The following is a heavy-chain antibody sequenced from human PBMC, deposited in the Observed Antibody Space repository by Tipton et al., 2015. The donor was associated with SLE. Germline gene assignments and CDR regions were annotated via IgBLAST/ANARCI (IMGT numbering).Heavy chain of an antibody. J-gene: IGHJ4*02. CDR3: ARREKLEQHFDY. CDR2: IYHSGST. CDR1: TYSISSNYF. V-gene: IGHV4-38-2*01. Sequence: TLSLTCAVSTYSISSNYFWGWVRQPPGKGLECIGTIYHSGSTYYNPSLKSRVTISVDTSKNQFSLKLSSVTAADTAVYYCARREKLEQHFDYWGQGTLVTVSS. D-gene: IGHD1/OR15-1a*01.